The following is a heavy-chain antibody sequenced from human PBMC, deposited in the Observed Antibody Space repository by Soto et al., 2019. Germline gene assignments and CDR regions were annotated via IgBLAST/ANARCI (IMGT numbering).Heavy chain of an antibody. J-gene: IGHJ4*02. D-gene: IGHD4-17*01. CDR3: ARSTTVVTPGFDY. CDR2: IYYSGST. CDR1: GGSVSSGSYY. Sequence: QVQLQESGLGLVKPSETLSLTCTVSGGSVSSGSYYWSWIRQPPGKGLEWIGYIYYSGSTNYNPSLKSRVTISVDTSKNQFSLKLSSVTAADTAVYYCARSTTVVTPGFDYWGQGTLVTVSS. V-gene: IGHV4-61*01.